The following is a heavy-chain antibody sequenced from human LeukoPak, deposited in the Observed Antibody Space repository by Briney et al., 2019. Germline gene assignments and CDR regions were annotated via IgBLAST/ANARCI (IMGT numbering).Heavy chain of an antibody. CDR2: INHSGST. J-gene: IGHJ6*02. CDR1: GGSFSGYY. V-gene: IGHV4-34*01. CDR3: VRSYYGMDV. Sequence: KTSETLSLTCAVYGGSFSGYYWSWIRQPPGKGLEWIGEINHSGSTNYNPSLKSRVTISVDTSKNQFSLKLSSVTAADTAVYYCVRSYYGMDVWGQGTMVTVSS.